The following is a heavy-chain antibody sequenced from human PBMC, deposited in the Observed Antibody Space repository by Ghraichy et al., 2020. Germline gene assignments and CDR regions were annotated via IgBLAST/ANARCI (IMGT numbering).Heavy chain of an antibody. J-gene: IGHJ4*02. CDR1: GFTFSTYW. Sequence: GGSLRLSCVASGFTFSTYWMTWVRQAPGKGLEWVANIKVDGSESYYVDSVKGRFTISRDNAKNSLYLQVNSLTAEDTAVYYCARENKVAQSAYYSLFDYWGQGTLVTVSS. CDR2: IKVDGSES. CDR3: ARENKVAQSAYYSLFDY. V-gene: IGHV3-7*03. D-gene: IGHD3-22*01.